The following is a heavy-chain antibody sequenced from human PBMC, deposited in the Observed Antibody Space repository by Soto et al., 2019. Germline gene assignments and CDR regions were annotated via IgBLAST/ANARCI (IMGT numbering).Heavy chain of an antibody. CDR3: VKAYIVVVVAATEYGMDV. CDR2: ISSNGGST. CDR1: GFTFSSYA. Sequence: HPGGSLRLSCSASGFTFSSYAMHWVRQAPGKGLEYVSAISSNGGSTYYADSVKGRFTISRDNSKNTLYLQMSSLRAEDTAVYYCVKAYIVVVVAATEYGMDVWGQGTTVTVSS. V-gene: IGHV3-64D*06. D-gene: IGHD2-15*01. J-gene: IGHJ6*02.